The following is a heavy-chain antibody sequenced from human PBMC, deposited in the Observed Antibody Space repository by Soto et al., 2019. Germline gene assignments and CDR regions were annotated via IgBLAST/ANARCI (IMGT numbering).Heavy chain of an antibody. CDR1: GGSFSGYY. Sequence: SETLSLTCAVYGGSFSGYYWSWIRQPPGKGLEWIGEINHSGSTNYNPSLKSRVTISVDTSKNQFSLKLSSVTAADTAVYYCARALGGRLDYWGQGTVVSVSS. J-gene: IGHJ4*02. V-gene: IGHV4-34*01. CDR3: ARALGGRLDY. D-gene: IGHD2-15*01. CDR2: INHSGST.